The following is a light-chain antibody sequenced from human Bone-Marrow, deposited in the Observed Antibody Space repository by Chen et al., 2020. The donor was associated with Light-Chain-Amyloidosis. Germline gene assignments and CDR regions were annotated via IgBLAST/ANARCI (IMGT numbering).Light chain of an antibody. J-gene: IGLJ3*02. CDR1: NIGTTI. Sequence: SYVLTQPSSVSVAPGQTATIACGGNNIGTTIVHWYQQTPGQAPLMFAYDDSDRPSGIPERLSGFYSGNTVTLTISGVEAVDEADHYCQVWARSSDRPVFGGGTKLTVL. CDR2: DDS. V-gene: IGLV3-21*02. CDR3: QVWARSSDRPV.